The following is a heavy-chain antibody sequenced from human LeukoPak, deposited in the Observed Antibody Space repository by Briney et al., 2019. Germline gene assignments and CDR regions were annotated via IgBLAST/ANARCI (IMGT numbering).Heavy chain of an antibody. D-gene: IGHD4-17*01. CDR3: ARVTYGDYAFDI. J-gene: IGHJ3*02. V-gene: IGHV1-2*02. CDR2: INPNSGGT. CDR1: GYTFTSYY. Sequence: ASVKVSCKASGYTFTSYYMHWVRQAPGQGLEWMGWINPNSGGTNYAQKFQGRVTMTRDTSISTAYMELSRLRSDDTAVYYCARVTYGDYAFDIWGQGTMVTVSS.